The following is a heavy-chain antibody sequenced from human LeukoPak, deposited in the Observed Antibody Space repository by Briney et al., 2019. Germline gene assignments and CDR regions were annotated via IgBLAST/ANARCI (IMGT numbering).Heavy chain of an antibody. CDR3: STTYYYDSSEGY. CDR2: IKSKTDGGTT. J-gene: IGHJ4*02. V-gene: IGHV3-15*07. CDR1: GFTFSNAW. Sequence: NSGGSLRLSSAASGFTFSNAWMNWVRQAPGKGLEWVGRIKSKTDGGTTDYAAPVKGRFTISRDDSKNTLYLQMNSLKTEDTAVYYCSTTYYYDSSEGYWGQGTLVTVSS. D-gene: IGHD3-22*01.